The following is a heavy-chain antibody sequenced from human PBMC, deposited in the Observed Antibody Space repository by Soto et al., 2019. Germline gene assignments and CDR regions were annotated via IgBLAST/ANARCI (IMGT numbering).Heavy chain of an antibody. J-gene: IGHJ4*02. CDR1: GDTFNFYT. CDR3: ATSYGSGYRAFDS. D-gene: IGHD3-10*01. CDR2: INPILSMS. Sequence: QVQLVQSGADVQRPGSSVRVSCKASGDTFNFYTINWVRQAPGQGLQWMGRINPILSMSNYAPRFQGRVTMTADKSTSTAYMELSSLRSEDTAMYYCATSYGSGYRAFDSWGQGALVTASS. V-gene: IGHV1-69*02.